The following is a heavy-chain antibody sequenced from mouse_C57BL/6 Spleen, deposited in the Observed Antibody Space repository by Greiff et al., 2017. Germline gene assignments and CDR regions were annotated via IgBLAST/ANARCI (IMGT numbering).Heavy chain of an antibody. Sequence: EVKLVESGEGLVKPGGSLKLSCAASGFTFSSYAMSWVRQTPEKRLEWVAYISSGGDYIYYADTVKGRFTISRDNARNTLYLQMSSLKSEDTAMYYCTIYGSSPGWFAYWGQGTLVTVSA. CDR3: TIYGSSPGWFAY. CDR2: ISSGGDYI. J-gene: IGHJ3*01. V-gene: IGHV5-9-1*02. CDR1: GFTFSSYA. D-gene: IGHD1-1*01.